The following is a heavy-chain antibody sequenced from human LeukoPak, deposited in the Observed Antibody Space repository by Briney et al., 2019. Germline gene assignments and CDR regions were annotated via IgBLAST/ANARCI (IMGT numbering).Heavy chain of an antibody. CDR1: GGSISSSNYY. D-gene: IGHD6-6*01. CDR2: IYYTSNT. J-gene: IGHJ4*02. V-gene: IGHV4-39*01. Sequence: SETLSLTCSVSGGSISSSNYYWGWIRQTPGKGLECIGTIYYTSNTQYNPSLKSRVTISVDTSKNQVYLNLTSVTAADTAVYYCAIRSIEVRGNFDYWGQGTLVTVSS. CDR3: AIRSIEVRGNFDY.